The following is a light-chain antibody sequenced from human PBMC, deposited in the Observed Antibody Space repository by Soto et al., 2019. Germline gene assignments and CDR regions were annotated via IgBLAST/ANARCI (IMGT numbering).Light chain of an antibody. CDR2: SAS. V-gene: IGKV1-16*01. J-gene: IGKJ4*01. CDR3: QQYNYYPLT. CDR1: QAINTY. Sequence: DIQMTQSPSSLSASVGDTVTITCRASQAINTYLVWFQQKPGEAPRSLIYSASSLHNGVPSRFSGSGSGTDFTLTINSLQPEDFATYYCQQYNYYPLTFGGGTKVEIK.